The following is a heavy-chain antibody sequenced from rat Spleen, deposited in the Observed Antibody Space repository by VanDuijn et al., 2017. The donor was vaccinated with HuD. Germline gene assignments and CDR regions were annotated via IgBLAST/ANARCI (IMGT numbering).Heavy chain of an antibody. V-gene: IGHV2S61*01. CDR2: IWAGGGT. Sequence: QVRLKESGPGLVQPSQTLSLTCTVSGFSLTTHHVSWVRQPPGKSLVWMGIIWAGGGTNYNSAVKSRLSISRDTSKSQVFLKMNSLQTEDTAMYFCAWGWFAYWGQGTLVTVSS. CDR3: AWGWFAY. J-gene: IGHJ3*01. CDR1: GFSLTTHH.